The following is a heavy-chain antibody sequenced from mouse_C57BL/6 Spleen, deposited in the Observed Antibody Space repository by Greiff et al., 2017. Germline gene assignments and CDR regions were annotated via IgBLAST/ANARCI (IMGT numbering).Heavy chain of an antibody. CDR2: IWGVGST. V-gene: IGHV2-6*01. J-gene: IGHJ3*01. Sequence: VQLQESGPGLVAPSQSLSITCTVSGFSLTSYGVDWVRQSPGQGLEWLGVIWGVGSTNYNSALKSRLSISTDNSKSQVYLKMNSLQTDDTAMYYCAREGYDGPWFAYWGQGTLVTVSA. D-gene: IGHD2-3*01. CDR3: AREGYDGPWFAY. CDR1: GFSLTSYG.